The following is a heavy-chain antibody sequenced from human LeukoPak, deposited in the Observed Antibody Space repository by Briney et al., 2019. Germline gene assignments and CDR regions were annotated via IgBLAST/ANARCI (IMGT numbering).Heavy chain of an antibody. D-gene: IGHD6-19*01. CDR2: IYSGGST. CDR1: GFTVSSNY. J-gene: IGHJ4*02. CDR3: AKGRSAVAGTRLDY. Sequence: GGSLRLSCAASGFTVSSNYMSWVRQAPGKGLEWVSVIYSGGSTYYADSVKGRFTISRDNSKNTLYLQMNSLRAEDTAVYYCAKGRSAVAGTRLDYWGQGTLVTVSS. V-gene: IGHV3-53*01.